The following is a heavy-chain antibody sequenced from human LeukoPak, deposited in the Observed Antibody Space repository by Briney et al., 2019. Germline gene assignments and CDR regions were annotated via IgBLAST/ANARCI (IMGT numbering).Heavy chain of an antibody. V-gene: IGHV1-69*01. Sequence: GSSVTVSCKHSRGTLHSYAISWLRQAPAQGREWMGGIIPILGTENYAQQFHGRVTIIPDQCQSPAFMDLSSLSPGGLAGYFLARAYVDTAMLIPRLFHYWGQETLVSVSS. CDR3: ARAYVDTAMLIPRLFHY. CDR2: IIPILGTE. J-gene: IGHJ4*02. CDR1: RGTLHSYA. D-gene: IGHD5-18*01.